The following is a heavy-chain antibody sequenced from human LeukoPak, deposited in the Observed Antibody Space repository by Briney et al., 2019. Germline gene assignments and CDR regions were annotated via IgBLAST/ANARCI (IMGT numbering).Heavy chain of an antibody. CDR2: ISSSSSYI. J-gene: IGHJ4*02. Sequence: PGGSLRLSCAASGFTFSDYYMSWIRQAPGKGLEWVSYISSSSSYIYYADSVKGRFTISRDNAKNSLYLQMNSLRAEDTAVYYCAQSLVVPAAMSLDYWGQGTLVTVSS. CDR3: AQSLVVPAAMSLDY. V-gene: IGHV3-11*06. CDR1: GFTFSDYY. D-gene: IGHD2-2*01.